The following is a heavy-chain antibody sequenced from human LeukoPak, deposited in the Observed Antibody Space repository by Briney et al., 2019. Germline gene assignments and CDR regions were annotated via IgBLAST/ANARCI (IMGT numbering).Heavy chain of an antibody. CDR3: ARGGPAGDFIVVAPTNNAFDI. Sequence: GASVKVSCKASGHTFSNYYMHWVRQAPGQGLEWMGIINPSGGSTSYAQKFQGRVTMTRDTATRTVYMELSSLRSEDTAVYYSARGGPAGDFIVVAPTNNAFDIWGQGTMVTVSS. CDR2: INPSGGST. CDR1: GHTFSNYY. V-gene: IGHV1-46*01. D-gene: IGHD2-2*01. J-gene: IGHJ3*02.